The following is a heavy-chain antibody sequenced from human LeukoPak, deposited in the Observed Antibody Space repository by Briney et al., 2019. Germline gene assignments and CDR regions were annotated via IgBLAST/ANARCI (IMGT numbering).Heavy chain of an antibody. D-gene: IGHD6-19*01. Sequence: NPSETLSLTCAVYGGSFSGYYWSWIRQPPGKGLEWIGEINHSGSTNYNPSLKSRVTISVDTSKNQFSLKLSSVTAADTAVYYCARGPSSGWYSPMDNNSWFDPWGQGTLITVSS. CDR3: ARGPSSGWYSPMDNNSWFDP. CDR2: INHSGST. CDR1: GGSFSGYY. J-gene: IGHJ5*02. V-gene: IGHV4-34*01.